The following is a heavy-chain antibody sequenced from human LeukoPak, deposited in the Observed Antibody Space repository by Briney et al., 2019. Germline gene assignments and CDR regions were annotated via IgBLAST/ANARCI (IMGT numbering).Heavy chain of an antibody. CDR2: IDPSDSYT. V-gene: IGHV5-10-1*01. J-gene: IGHJ4*02. D-gene: IGHD5-12*01. Sequence: GESLKISCKGSGYSFTSYWISWVRQMPGKGLEWMGRIDPSDSYTNYSPSFQGHVSISADKSISTAYLQWSSLKASDTAMYYCASSRGYDRGTLDYWGQGTLVTVSS. CDR3: ASSRGYDRGTLDY. CDR1: GYSFTSYW.